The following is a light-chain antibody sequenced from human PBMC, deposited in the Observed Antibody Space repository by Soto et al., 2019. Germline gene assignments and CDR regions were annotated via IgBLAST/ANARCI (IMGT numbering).Light chain of an antibody. CDR2: GTS. J-gene: IGKJ1*01. CDR3: QQYGSSRT. V-gene: IGKV3-20*01. CDR1: QSAGNTY. Sequence: EIELTQSPGTLSLSPGERATLSCRASQSAGNTYLAWYQQKPGQAPRLLIYGTSSRATGIPDRFSGRGSGTEFTLTIDRVEPEDFAVYYCQQYGSSRTFGQGTKVEVK.